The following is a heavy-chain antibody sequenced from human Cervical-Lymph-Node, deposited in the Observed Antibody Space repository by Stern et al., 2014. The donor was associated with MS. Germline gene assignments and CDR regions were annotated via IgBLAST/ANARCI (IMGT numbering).Heavy chain of an antibody. Sequence: DQLVESGGGVVQPGRSLRVSCAASGFTFSSYGMHWVRQAPGKGLEWLAIIYYDGSKKYYADSVKGRFTISRDNSRNTLYLQMDSLRAEDTALYFCARYNSKTTDCWGQGTLVTVSS. CDR2: IYYDGSKK. CDR1: GFTFSSYG. CDR3: ARYNSKTTDC. D-gene: IGHD1-1*01. J-gene: IGHJ4*02. V-gene: IGHV3-33*01.